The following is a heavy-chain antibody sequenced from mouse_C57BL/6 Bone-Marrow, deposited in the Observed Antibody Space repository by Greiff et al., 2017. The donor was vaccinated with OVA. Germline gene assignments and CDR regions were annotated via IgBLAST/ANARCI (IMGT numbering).Heavy chain of an antibody. D-gene: IGHD1-1*01. CDR1: GYTFTDYE. CDR3: TGYPYYYGSSYWAMDY. V-gene: IGHV1-15*01. Sequence: QVQLQQSGAELVRPGASVTLSCKASGYTFTDYEMHWVKQTPVHGLEWIGAIDPETGGTAYNQKFKGKAILTADKSSSTAYMELRSLTSEDSAVYYCTGYPYYYGSSYWAMDYWGQGTSVTVSS. J-gene: IGHJ4*01. CDR2: IDPETGGT.